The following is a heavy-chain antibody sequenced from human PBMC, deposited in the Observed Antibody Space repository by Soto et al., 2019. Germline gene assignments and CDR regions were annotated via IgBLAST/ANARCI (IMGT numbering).Heavy chain of an antibody. V-gene: IGHV3-21*01. D-gene: IGHD6-19*01. Sequence: GGSVRLSCAASGFTFSSYSMNWVRQAPGKGLEWVSSISSSSSYIYYADSVKGRFTISRDNAKNSLYLQMNSLRAEDTAVYYCARVPTKQWLVTLWGQGTLVTVSS. CDR2: ISSSSSYI. CDR3: ARVPTKQWLVTL. CDR1: GFTFSSYS. J-gene: IGHJ4*02.